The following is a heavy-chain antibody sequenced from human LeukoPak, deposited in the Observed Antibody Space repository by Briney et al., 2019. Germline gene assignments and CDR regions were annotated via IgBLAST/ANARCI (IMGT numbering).Heavy chain of an antibody. V-gene: IGHV3-74*01. Sequence: GGSLRLSCVASEFTFSNYWIHWVRQAPGKGLVWVSRIRGDGIVTNHADSMEGRFAVSRDNAKNTVHLQMNSLRDDDTAVYYCARASPADFNLWGRGTLVTVSS. CDR1: EFTFSNYW. J-gene: IGHJ2*01. CDR3: ARASPADFNL. CDR2: IRGDGIVT.